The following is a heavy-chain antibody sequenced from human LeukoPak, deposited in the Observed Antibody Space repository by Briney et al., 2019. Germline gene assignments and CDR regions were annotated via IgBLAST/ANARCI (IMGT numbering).Heavy chain of an antibody. J-gene: IGHJ4*02. Sequence: SETLSLTCTVSGDSISTYYWSWIRQAPGKGLECIGYIYINGDTNQNPSLKGRVTISLDTSKNQFSLRLSSVTAADTAVYYCARLVDTAMVYYFDYWGQGTLVTVSS. CDR3: ARLVDTAMVYYFDY. CDR2: IYINGDT. V-gene: IGHV4-4*09. CDR1: GDSISTYY. D-gene: IGHD5-18*01.